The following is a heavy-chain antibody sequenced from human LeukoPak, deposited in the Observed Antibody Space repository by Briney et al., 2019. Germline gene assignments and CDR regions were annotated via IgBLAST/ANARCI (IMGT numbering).Heavy chain of an antibody. D-gene: IGHD3-22*01. CDR2: IYYSGST. CDR1: GGSISSYY. CDR3: AGVTGYMIEDYFDY. V-gene: IGHV4-59*01. Sequence: PSETLSLTCTVSGGSISSYYWSWIRQPPGKGLEWIGYIYYSGSTNYNLSLKSRVTISVDTSKNQFSLKLRSVTAADTAVYYCAGVTGYMIEDYFDYWGQGTLVTVSS. J-gene: IGHJ4*02.